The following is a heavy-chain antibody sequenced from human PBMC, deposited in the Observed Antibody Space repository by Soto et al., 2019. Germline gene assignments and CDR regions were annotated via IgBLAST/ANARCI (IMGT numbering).Heavy chain of an antibody. CDR3: ARNAAQDSLGGDSDGIDY. CDR1: GGSISINRFY. J-gene: IGHJ4*02. V-gene: IGHV4-39*01. Sequence: TXGSLSLSCTVSGGSISINRFYWDWIREPPGKGLEWIGSLFYSGSTYHNPSLQGRVTISVDTSKNQVSLHLSSVTAADTADYFCARNAAQDSLGGDSDGIDYWDSEPWAPAPQ. CDR2: LFYSGST. D-gene: IGHD3-16*01.